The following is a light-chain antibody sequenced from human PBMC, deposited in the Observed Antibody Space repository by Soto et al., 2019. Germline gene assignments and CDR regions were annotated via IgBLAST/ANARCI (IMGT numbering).Light chain of an antibody. CDR3: QQYNNWPTWT. V-gene: IGKV3-15*01. Sequence: EIVMTQSPATLSVSPGERATLSCRASQSVSSNFAWYQQKPGQAPRLLIYGASTRATGIPARFSGSGSGTEFTLTISSLQSEDFAVYCCQQYNNWPTWTFGQGTKVEIK. J-gene: IGKJ1*01. CDR1: QSVSSN. CDR2: GAS.